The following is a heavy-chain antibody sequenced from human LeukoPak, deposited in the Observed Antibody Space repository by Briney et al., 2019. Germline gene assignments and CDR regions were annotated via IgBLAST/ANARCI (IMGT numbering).Heavy chain of an antibody. Sequence: ASETLSLTCTVSGGSISSSSYYWGWIRQPPGKELEWIVSFYYSGSTYYNPSLKSRGTISVDTSKNQFSLNLSSVTAADTAVYYCARLYYDSSGYYQICYFDYWGQGTLVTVSS. CDR2: FYYSGST. V-gene: IGHV4-39*01. J-gene: IGHJ4*02. CDR1: GGSISSSSYY. CDR3: ARLYYDSSGYYQICYFDY. D-gene: IGHD3-22*01.